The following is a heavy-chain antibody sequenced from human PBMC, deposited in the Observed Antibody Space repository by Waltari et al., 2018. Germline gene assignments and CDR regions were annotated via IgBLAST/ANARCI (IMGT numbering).Heavy chain of an antibody. CDR1: GFTFSSYA. CDR2: IYSGGST. V-gene: IGHV3-23*03. CDR3: AKSPDAFDI. J-gene: IGHJ3*02. Sequence: EVQLLESGGGLVQPGGSLRLSCAASGFTFSSYAMSWVRQAPGKGLEWVSVIYSGGSTYYADSVKGRFTISRDNSKNTLYLQMNSLRAEDTAVYYCAKSPDAFDIWGQGTMVTVSS.